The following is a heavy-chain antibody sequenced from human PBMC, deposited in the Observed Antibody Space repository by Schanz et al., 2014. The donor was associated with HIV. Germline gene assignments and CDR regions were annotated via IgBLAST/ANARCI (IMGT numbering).Heavy chain of an antibody. Sequence: EVQLLESGGGLVQPGGSLRLSCAASGFTFSNYAMTWVRQAPGKGLEWVSVICGSDNTTYYADSVKGRFTISRDNSKNTLYLQMNSLRAEDTAVYYCARENRGSCYSAADSWGQGAQVTVSP. CDR2: ICGSDNTT. CDR1: GFTFSNYA. V-gene: IGHV3-23*01. D-gene: IGHD2-15*01. J-gene: IGHJ4*02. CDR3: ARENRGSCYSAADS.